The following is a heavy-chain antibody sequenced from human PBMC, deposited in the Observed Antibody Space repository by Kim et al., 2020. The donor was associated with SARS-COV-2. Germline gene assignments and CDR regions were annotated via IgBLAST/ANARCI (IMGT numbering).Heavy chain of an antibody. Sequence: ASVKVSCKVSGYTLTELSMHWVRQAPGKGLEWMGGFDPEDGETIYAQKFQGRVTMTEDTSTDTAYMELSSLRSEDTAVYYCATDPYYGGKGNWFDPWGQGTLVTVSS. D-gene: IGHD4-17*01. CDR1: GYTLTELS. CDR3: ATDPYYGGKGNWFDP. CDR2: FDPEDGET. V-gene: IGHV1-24*01. J-gene: IGHJ5*02.